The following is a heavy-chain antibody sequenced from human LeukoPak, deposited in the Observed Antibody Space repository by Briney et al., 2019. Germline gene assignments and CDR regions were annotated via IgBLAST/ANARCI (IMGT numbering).Heavy chain of an antibody. J-gene: IGHJ6*03. Sequence: SETLSLTCTVSGGSISSSSYYWSWIRQPPGKGLEWIGYIYYSGSTYYNPSLKSRVTISVDKSKNQFSLKLSSVTAADTAVYYCAKDSDSSSWYYYYYMDVWGKGTTVTVSS. CDR1: GGSISSSSYY. CDR3: AKDSDSSSWYYYYYMDV. CDR2: IYYSGST. D-gene: IGHD6-13*01. V-gene: IGHV4-39*07.